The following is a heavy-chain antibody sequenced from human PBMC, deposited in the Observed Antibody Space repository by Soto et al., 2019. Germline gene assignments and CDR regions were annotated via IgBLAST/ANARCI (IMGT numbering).Heavy chain of an antibody. CDR3: ASHRKAVWGTNSYSAFER. CDR2: IYDSETS. Sequence: SEPLSLTCTVSGGSISGYHWSWIRQSPGKGLEWIGYIYDSETSDYNPSFKSRVSISVDTSDTQFSLKLNSVTAADTAVYYCASHRKAVWGTNSYSAFERWGQGTKVTV. V-gene: IGHV4-59*01. D-gene: IGHD3-16*02. J-gene: IGHJ3*02. CDR1: GGSISGYH.